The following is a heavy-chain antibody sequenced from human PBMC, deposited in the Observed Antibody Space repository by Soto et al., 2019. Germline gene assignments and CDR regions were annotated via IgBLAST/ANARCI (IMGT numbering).Heavy chain of an antibody. J-gene: IGHJ3*01. V-gene: IGHV4-59*01. Sequence: QVQLQESGPGLVKPSETLYLTCTVSGGSISSYYWRWIRQPPGKGLEWIGYIYYSGSTNYNPSLKSRVSISVDSSQNQFSLKLSAVPAADTAVDYCARDMFVSGSPGAFDRWGQGTMVTVSS. CDR1: GGSISSYY. D-gene: IGHD3-10*01. CDR3: ARDMFVSGSPGAFDR. CDR2: IYYSGST.